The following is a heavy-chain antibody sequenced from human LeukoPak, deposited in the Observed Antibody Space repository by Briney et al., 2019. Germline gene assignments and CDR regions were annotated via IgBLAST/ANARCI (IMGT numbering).Heavy chain of an antibody. Sequence: SETLSLTCAVYGESFSAYYWSWIRQPPGKGLEWIGEINHSGSTNYNPSLKSRVTISVDTSKNQFSLKLSSVTAADTAVYYCAKDHVDTVMVFTSTHAFDIWGRGTMVTVSS. CDR1: GESFSAYY. D-gene: IGHD5-18*01. CDR2: INHSGST. J-gene: IGHJ3*02. CDR3: AKDHVDTVMVFTSTHAFDI. V-gene: IGHV4-34*01.